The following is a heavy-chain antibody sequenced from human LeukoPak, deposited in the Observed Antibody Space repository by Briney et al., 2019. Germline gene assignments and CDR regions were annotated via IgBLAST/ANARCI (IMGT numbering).Heavy chain of an antibody. CDR2: ISAYNGNT. CDR3: ARVPSFGYHFDY. D-gene: IGHD3-10*01. Sequence: ASVKVSCKASGYTFTSYGISWVRQAPGQGLEWMGWISAYNGNTNYAQKLQGRVTMTTDTSTSTVYMELGSLRSEDTAVYYCARVPSFGYHFDYWGQGTLVTVSS. J-gene: IGHJ4*02. V-gene: IGHV1-18*01. CDR1: GYTFTSYG.